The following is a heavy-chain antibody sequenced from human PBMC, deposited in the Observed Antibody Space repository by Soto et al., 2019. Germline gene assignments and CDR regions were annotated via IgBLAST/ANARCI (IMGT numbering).Heavy chain of an antibody. Sequence: GGSLRLSCTASGFTFGDYAMSWFRQAPGKGLEWVGFIRSKAYGGTTEYAASVKGRITISRDDSKSIAYLQMNSLKTEDTAVYYCTRDRGGYCSGGSCYLFDYWGQGTLVTVSS. V-gene: IGHV3-49*03. CDR1: GFTFGDYA. J-gene: IGHJ4*02. CDR2: IRSKAYGGTT. D-gene: IGHD2-15*01. CDR3: TRDRGGYCSGGSCYLFDY.